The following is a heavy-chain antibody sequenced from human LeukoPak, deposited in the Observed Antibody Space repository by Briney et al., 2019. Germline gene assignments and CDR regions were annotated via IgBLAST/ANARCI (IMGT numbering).Heavy chain of an antibody. CDR1: GGSISSSSYY. J-gene: IGHJ4*02. V-gene: IGHV4-39*01. CDR2: IYYSGST. D-gene: IGHD3-10*01. Sequence: SETLSLTCTVSGGSISSSSYYWGWIRQPPGKGLEWIGSIYYSGSTYYNPSLKSRVTISVDTSKNQFSLKLSSMTAADTAVYFCAGLLWFGELMYFDYWGQGTLVTVSS. CDR3: AGLLWFGELMYFDY.